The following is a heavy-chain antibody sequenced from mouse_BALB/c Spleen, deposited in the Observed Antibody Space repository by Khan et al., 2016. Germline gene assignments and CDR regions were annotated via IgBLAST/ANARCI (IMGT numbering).Heavy chain of an antibody. Sequence: VQLQQPGAELVKPGASVKLSCTASGFNIKDTYMHWVKQRPEHVLEWIGRIDPANGHTKYDPKFQGKATITAAPSSNTAYLQLSSLTSADTAVFCCARGGYDHWGKGTTLTVAS. D-gene: IGHD2-2*01. CDR2: IDPANGHT. CDR3: ARGGYDH. J-gene: IGHJ2*01. V-gene: IGHV14-3*02. CDR1: GFNIKDTY.